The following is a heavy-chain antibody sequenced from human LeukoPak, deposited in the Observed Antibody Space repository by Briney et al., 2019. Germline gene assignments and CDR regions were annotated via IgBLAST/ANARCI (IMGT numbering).Heavy chain of an antibody. CDR1: GGSINNYY. V-gene: IGHV4-4*07. Sequence: SETLSLTCSVSGGSINNYYWTWIRQPAGKGLEWIGHISTLGSTYYNPSLKSRVTISVDTSKNQFSLKLSSVTAADTAVYYCARDGRELWFGELFRPADAFDIWGQGTMVTVSS. D-gene: IGHD3-10*01. CDR2: ISTLGST. CDR3: ARDGRELWFGELFRPADAFDI. J-gene: IGHJ3*02.